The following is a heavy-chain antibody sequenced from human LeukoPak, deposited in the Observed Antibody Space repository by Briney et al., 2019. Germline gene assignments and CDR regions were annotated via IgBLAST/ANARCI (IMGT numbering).Heavy chain of an antibody. CDR2: INHSGST. V-gene: IGHV4-34*01. D-gene: IGHD1-26*01. Sequence: SETLSLTCAVYGGSFSGYYWSWIRQPPGKGLEWIGEINHSGSTNYNPSLKSRVTISVDTSKNQFSLKLSSVTAADTAVYYCAKDQKRELYYTTHAFDIWGQGTTVTVSS. J-gene: IGHJ3*02. CDR1: GGSFSGYY. CDR3: AKDQKRELYYTTHAFDI.